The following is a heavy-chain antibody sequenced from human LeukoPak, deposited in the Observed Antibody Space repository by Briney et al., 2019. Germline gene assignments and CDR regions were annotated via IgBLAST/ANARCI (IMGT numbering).Heavy chain of an antibody. CDR2: ISYDGSNK. J-gene: IGHJ4*02. CDR3: AKGGSSSSQGY. Sequence: GGSLRLSCAASGFTFSSYGMHWVRQAPGKGLEWVAVISYDGSNKYYADSVKGRFTISRDNSKNTLYLQMNSLRAEDTAVYYCAKGGSSSSQGYWGQGTLVTVSS. CDR1: GFTFSSYG. D-gene: IGHD6-13*01. V-gene: IGHV3-30*18.